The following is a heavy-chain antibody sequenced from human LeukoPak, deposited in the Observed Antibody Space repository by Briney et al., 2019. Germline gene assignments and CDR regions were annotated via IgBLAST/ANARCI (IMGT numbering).Heavy chain of an antibody. Sequence: ASVKVSCKASGYTFTGYYMHWVRQAPGQGLEWMGWINPNSGGTNYAQKFQGRVTMTRDTSISTAYMELSRLRSDDTAVYYCARGGRVAARPYYYYYMDVWGKGTTVTVSS. CDR3: ARGGRVAARPYYYYYMDV. V-gene: IGHV1-2*02. J-gene: IGHJ6*03. CDR2: INPNSGGT. D-gene: IGHD6-6*01. CDR1: GYTFTGYY.